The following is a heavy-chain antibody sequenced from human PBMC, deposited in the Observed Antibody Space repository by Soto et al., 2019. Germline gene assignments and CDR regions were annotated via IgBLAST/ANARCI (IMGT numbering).Heavy chain of an antibody. V-gene: IGHV5-51*01. CDR3: ARREGYYGSGSYYKGNWFDH. Sequence: PGESLKISCKGSGYSFTSYWIGWVRQMPGKGLEWMGIIYPGDSDTRYSPSFQGQVTISADKSISTAYLQWSSLKASDTAMYYCARREGYYGSGSYYKGNWFDHWGQGTLVTVSS. J-gene: IGHJ5*02. D-gene: IGHD3-10*01. CDR1: GYSFTSYW. CDR2: IYPGDSDT.